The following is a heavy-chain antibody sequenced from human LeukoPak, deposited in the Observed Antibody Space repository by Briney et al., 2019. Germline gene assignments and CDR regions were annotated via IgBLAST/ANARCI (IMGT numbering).Heavy chain of an antibody. V-gene: IGHV4-39*01. D-gene: IGHD3-10*01. CDR3: ARLYYYGSGSYYSFDY. Sequence: PSETLSLTCTVSGGSISNSNYYWGWLRQPPGRGLEWIVSIYYSGSTYYNPSLKSRGTISVDTSKNQFSLKLSSVTAADTAVYYCARLYYYGSGSYYSFDYWGQGTLVTVSS. J-gene: IGHJ4*02. CDR1: GGSISNSNYY. CDR2: IYYSGST.